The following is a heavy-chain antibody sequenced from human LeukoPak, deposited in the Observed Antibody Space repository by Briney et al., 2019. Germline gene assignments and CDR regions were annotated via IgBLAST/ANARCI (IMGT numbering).Heavy chain of an antibody. V-gene: IGHV3-33*01. CDR1: GFTFSSYG. Sequence: GGSLRLSCAASGFTFSSYGMHWVRQAPGQGLEWVAVIWYDGSNKYYADSVKGRFTISRDNSKNTLYPQMNSLRAEETAVYYCASGYGDYQPHYYYYGMDVWGQGTTVTVSS. CDR3: ASGYGDYQPHYYYYGMDV. J-gene: IGHJ6*02. CDR2: IWYDGSNK. D-gene: IGHD4-17*01.